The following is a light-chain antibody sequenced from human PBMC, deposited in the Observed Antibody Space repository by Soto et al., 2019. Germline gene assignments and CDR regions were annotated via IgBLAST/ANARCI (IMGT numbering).Light chain of an antibody. CDR3: KQYNSYPIT. V-gene: IGKV1-5*03. J-gene: IGKJ5*01. Sequence: DIQMTQSPSTLAASVGDRVTITCRASQSISGWLAWYQQKPGKAPKLLIYKASNLETGVPSRFSGSGSGTEFTLTINSLQPDDFATYYCKQYNSYPITFGQGIRLEIK. CDR2: KAS. CDR1: QSISGW.